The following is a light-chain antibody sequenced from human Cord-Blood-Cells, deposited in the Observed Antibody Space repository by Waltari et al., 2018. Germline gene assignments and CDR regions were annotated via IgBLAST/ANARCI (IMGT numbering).Light chain of an antibody. Sequence: EIVLTQSPATLSASPRERDPLSCRATQSVSSHLVWYQQKPGQAPRLLISGASTRATGNAARFSGSESGTEFTLTISSLPSEDIAVYYCQQYNNWPSETFGQGTKLEIK. V-gene: IGKV3-15*01. CDR3: QQYNNWPSET. J-gene: IGKJ2*01. CDR2: GAS. CDR1: QSVSSH.